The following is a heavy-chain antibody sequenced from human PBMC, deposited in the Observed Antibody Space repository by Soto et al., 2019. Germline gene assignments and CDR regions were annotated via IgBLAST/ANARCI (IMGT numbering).Heavy chain of an antibody. V-gene: IGHV1-2*04. D-gene: IGHD6-19*01. CDR2: INPHSGGT. J-gene: IGHJ4*02. CDR3: EREPWLEYYFDY. Sequence: ASVSVAYRASGYTFTCYYMHCVRQAHRQGLEWRGWINPHSGGTNYAQKCQVWVTMTRDTSISTAYMELSRLRSDDTAVYYCEREPWLEYYFDYWGQGTLVTVSS. CDR1: GYTFTCYY.